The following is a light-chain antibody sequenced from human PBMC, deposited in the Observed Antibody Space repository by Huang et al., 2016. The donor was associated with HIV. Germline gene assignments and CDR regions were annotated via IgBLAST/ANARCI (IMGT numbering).Light chain of an antibody. CDR1: QSVSRY. CDR2: DAS. V-gene: IGKV3-11*01. Sequence: PGERVTLSCRASQSVSRYLAWYQQKPGQAPRLLIHDASNRATGIPTRFSGSGSGTDFTLTISSLEPEDFAVYYCQQRSSWPLTFGGGTKVEIK. J-gene: IGKJ4*01. CDR3: QQRSSWPLT.